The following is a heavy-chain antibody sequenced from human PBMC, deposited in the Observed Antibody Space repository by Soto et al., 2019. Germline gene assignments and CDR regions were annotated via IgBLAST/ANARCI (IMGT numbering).Heavy chain of an antibody. Sequence: SQTLSLTCAISGDSVSSNSASWNLIRRSPSRGLEWLGRTYYRSKWYNEYAVSVKSRIAINPDTSKNQFSLQLNSVTPEDTAVYYCARTSGHFDSWGQGTLVTVPS. CDR1: GDSVSSNSAS. CDR3: ARTSGHFDS. V-gene: IGHV6-1*01. J-gene: IGHJ4*02. D-gene: IGHD6-19*01. CDR2: TYYRSKWYN.